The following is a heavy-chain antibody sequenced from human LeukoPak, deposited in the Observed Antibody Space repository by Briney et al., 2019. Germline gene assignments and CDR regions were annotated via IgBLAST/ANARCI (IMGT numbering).Heavy chain of an antibody. D-gene: IGHD5-12*01. CDR3: ARGRPGYYFDY. CDR1: GFTVNSNY. V-gene: IGHV3-66*01. CDR2: IYSSGST. J-gene: IGHJ4*02. Sequence: GGSLRLSCAASGFTVNSNYMNWVRQAPGKGLEWLSVIYSSGSTYYADFVKGRFTISRDNSKNTLDLQMNSLRPEDTAVYYCARGRPGYYFDYWGQGTLVTVPS.